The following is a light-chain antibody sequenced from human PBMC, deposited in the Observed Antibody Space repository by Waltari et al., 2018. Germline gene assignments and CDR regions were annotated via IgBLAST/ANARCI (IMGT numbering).Light chain of an antibody. CDR1: SSDVGDYNF. CDR2: DVS. Sequence: QSALTQPASVSGSPGQSITISCTGTSSDVGDYNFVSWYQQHPGKAPNLMIYDVSNRPAVVSNRFSGAKAGNTASLTISGLQAEDEADYYCNSYTRSTTVVFGGGTKLTVL. V-gene: IGLV2-14*03. J-gene: IGLJ2*01. CDR3: NSYTRSTTVV.